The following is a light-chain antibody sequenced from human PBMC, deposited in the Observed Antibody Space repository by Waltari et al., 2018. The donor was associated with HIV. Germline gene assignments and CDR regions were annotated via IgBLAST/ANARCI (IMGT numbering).Light chain of an antibody. CDR1: STDSRFYQY. CDR2: DIN. J-gene: IGLJ2*01. V-gene: IGLV2-14*03. CDR3: ASNRLDYTLI. Sequence: QSALTQPASVSGFLGQSINISCTGISTDSRFYQYVSWYQQYPGKIPRLIIFDINIRPSGVSDHFSGSRSGNSASLTFSGLQSGDEAHYYCASNRLDYTLIFGGGTKLTVL.